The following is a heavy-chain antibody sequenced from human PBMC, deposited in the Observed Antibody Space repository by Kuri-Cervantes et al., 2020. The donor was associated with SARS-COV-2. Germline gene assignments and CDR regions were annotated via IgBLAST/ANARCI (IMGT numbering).Heavy chain of an antibody. V-gene: IGHV3-30*18. Sequence: GSLRLSCAASGFTVTSYAMHWVRQAPGKGLEWVALISYDGSNKYYADSVKGRFTISRDNYKKTMYLQMNSLKPEDTAVYYCVQDSKYGGYSGTFDMWGQGTMVTVSS. CDR1: GFTVTSYA. CDR3: VQDSKYGGYSGTFDM. D-gene: IGHD4-23*01. CDR2: ISYDGSNK. J-gene: IGHJ3*02.